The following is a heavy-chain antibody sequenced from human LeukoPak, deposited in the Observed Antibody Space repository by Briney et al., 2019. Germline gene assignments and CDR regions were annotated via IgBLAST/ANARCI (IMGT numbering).Heavy chain of an antibody. CDR2: IYYSGGT. D-gene: IGHD3-10*01. CDR3: ARKDGVISDTNWFDP. J-gene: IGHJ5*02. CDR1: GGPISSYY. V-gene: IGHV4-59*01. Sequence: SETLSLTCTVAGGPISSYYWSWIRQPPGKGLEWIGYIYYSGGTNYNPSLKSRVTISVDTSKNQFSLKLSSVTAAETAVYYCARKDGVISDTNWFDPWGQGTLVTVSS.